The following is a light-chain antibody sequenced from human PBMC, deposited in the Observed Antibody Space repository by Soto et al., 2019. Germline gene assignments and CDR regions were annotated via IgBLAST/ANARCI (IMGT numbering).Light chain of an antibody. V-gene: IGKV3-20*01. Sequence: EIVLTQSPGTLSLYPGERATLSCRASQSVSNNYLAWYQQKPGQAPRLLIYGASNRATVIPDRFSGSGSGTDFTLTISRLEPEDVVVYYWQQYGSSGTFGQGTKVDI. CDR1: QSVSNNY. J-gene: IGKJ1*01. CDR2: GAS. CDR3: QQYGSSGT.